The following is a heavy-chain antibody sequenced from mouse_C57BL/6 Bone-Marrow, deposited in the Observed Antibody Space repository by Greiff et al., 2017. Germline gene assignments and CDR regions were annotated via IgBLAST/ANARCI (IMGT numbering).Heavy chain of an antibody. V-gene: IGHV1-55*01. CDR1: GYTFTSYW. CDR3: ARYYYGSIYAMDY. Sequence: QVQLQQPGAELVKPGASVKMSCKASGYTFTSYWITWVKQRPGQGLEWIGDIYPGSGSTNYNEKFKGKATLTADKSSSTAYMQFSSLTSEGSAIYYCARYYYGSIYAMDYWGQRTSVTVSS. CDR2: IYPGSGST. J-gene: IGHJ4*01. D-gene: IGHD1-1*01.